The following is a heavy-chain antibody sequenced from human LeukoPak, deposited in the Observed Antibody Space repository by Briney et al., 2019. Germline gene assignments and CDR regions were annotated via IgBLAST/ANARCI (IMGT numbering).Heavy chain of an antibody. CDR2: IWYDGSTK. V-gene: IGHV3-30*02. J-gene: IGHJ3*02. D-gene: IGHD6-19*01. Sequence: PGGSLRLSCVASGFTFNISGMHWVRQAPGEGLEWVAFIWYDGSTKYYADSLKGRFTISRDNSKNTLYLQIHSLRAEDTALYYWAKSRSGWHPIWGQGTMVTVSS. CDR1: GFTFNISG. CDR3: AKSRSGWHPI.